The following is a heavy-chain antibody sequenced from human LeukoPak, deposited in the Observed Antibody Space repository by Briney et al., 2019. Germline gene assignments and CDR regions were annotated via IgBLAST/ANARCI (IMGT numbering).Heavy chain of an antibody. J-gene: IGHJ5*02. V-gene: IGHV4-39*01. Sequence: SESLSLTCTVPRGSIRITSYYCGWIRQPPSNWLECLGSIYHSGSTYYHSSLKSRVTISVDTSKNQFSLKLSSVTAADTAVSYCARHFARGTVVNNWFDPWGQGTLVTVSS. CDR3: ARHFARGTVVNNWFDP. D-gene: IGHD4-23*01. CDR2: IYHSGST. CDR1: RGSIRITSYY.